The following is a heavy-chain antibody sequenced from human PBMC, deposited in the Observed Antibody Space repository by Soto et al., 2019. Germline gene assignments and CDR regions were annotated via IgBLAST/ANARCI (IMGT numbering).Heavy chain of an antibody. V-gene: IGHV4-31*08. J-gene: IGHJ5*02. D-gene: IGHD6-13*01. CDR1: GGSISSGGYY. CDR3: SRDIKPALVSGHLFGP. CDR2: IYYSGST. Sequence: QVQLQESGPGLVKPSQTLSLTCTVSGGSISSGGYYWSWIRQHPGKGLEWIGYIYYSGSTYYNPSLQGRGTITGSPFKNQFPPEVSSVAGADTGGELRSRDIKPALVSGHLFGPRGQGTLVTVSS.